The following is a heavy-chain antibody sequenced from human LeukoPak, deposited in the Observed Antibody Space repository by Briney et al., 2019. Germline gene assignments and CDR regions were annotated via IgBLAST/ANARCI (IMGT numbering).Heavy chain of an antibody. D-gene: IGHD6-13*01. CDR2: IYYSGTT. Sequence: SETLSLTCTVSGGFIGSYYWSWIRQPPGKGLEWIGYIYYSGTTNYNPSLKSRVTISVDTSKNQFSLKLSSVTAADAAVYYCARGVYIAAAQYGYWGQGTLVTVSS. CDR1: GGFIGSYY. V-gene: IGHV4-59*01. J-gene: IGHJ4*02. CDR3: ARGVYIAAAQYGY.